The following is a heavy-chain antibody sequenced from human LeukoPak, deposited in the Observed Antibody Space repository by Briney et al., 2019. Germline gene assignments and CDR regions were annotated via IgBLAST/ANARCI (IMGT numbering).Heavy chain of an antibody. J-gene: IGHJ3*02. CDR3: ARLGPVAANLVGFDI. D-gene: IGHD2-15*01. Sequence: SKTLSLTCTVSGGSISSYYWNWIRQPAGKGLEWIGRIYTSGSTNYNPSLKSRVTMSVDTSKNQFSLKLSSVTAADTAVYYCARLGPVAANLVGFDIWGQGTMVTVCS. V-gene: IGHV4-4*07. CDR2: IYTSGST. CDR1: GGSISSYY.